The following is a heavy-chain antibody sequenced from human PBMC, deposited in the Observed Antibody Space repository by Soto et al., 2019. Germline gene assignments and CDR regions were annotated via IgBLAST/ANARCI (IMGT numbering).Heavy chain of an antibody. Sequence: SVKVSCKASGGTFSSYAIGWVRQAPGQGLEWMGGIIPIFGTANYAQKFQGRVTITADESTSTAYMELSSLRSEDTAVYYCARDSGYCTNGVCYYPYGMDVWGQGTTVTVSS. CDR2: IIPIFGTA. V-gene: IGHV1-69*13. D-gene: IGHD2-8*01. CDR3: ARDSGYCTNGVCYYPYGMDV. CDR1: GGTFSSYA. J-gene: IGHJ6*02.